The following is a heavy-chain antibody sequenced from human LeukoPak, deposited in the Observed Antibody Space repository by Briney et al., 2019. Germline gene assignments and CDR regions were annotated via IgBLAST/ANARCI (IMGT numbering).Heavy chain of an antibody. J-gene: IGHJ6*03. Sequence: SETLSLTCTVSGGSISSYYWSWIRQPPGKGLEWIGYIYYSGSTNYNPSLKSRVTISVDASKNQFSLKLSSVTAADTGVYYWARDASYPRPTYYDDYHIDVWGKGTTVTVSS. D-gene: IGHD2-2*01. CDR3: ARDASYPRPTYYDDYHIDV. CDR2: IYYSGST. CDR1: GGSISSYY. V-gene: IGHV4-59*01.